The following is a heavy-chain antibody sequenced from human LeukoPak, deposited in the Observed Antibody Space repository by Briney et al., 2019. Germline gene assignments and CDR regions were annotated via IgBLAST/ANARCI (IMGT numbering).Heavy chain of an antibody. J-gene: IGHJ4*02. D-gene: IGHD3-3*01. V-gene: IGHV3-53*01. CDR1: GFTVSSNY. Sequence: PGGSLRLSCAAPGFTVSSNYMSWVRQAPGKGLEWVSVIYSGGRTYYADSVKGRFTISRDNSKNTLYLQMNSLRAEDTAVYYCARGGDSLPFDYWGQGTLVTVSS. CDR3: ARGGDSLPFDY. CDR2: IYSGGRT.